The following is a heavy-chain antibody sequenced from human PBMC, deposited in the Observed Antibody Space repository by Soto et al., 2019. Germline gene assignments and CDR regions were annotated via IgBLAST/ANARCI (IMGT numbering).Heavy chain of an antibody. D-gene: IGHD2-15*01. J-gene: IGHJ4*02. Sequence: GGSLRLSCAASGFTFDDYGMSWVRQAPGKGLEWVSGINWNGGSTGYADSVKGRFTISRDNAKNSLYLQMNSLRAEDTALYHCARGTPYCSGGSCYLDYWGQGTLVTVSS. CDR1: GFTFDDYG. V-gene: IGHV3-20*01. CDR2: INWNGGST. CDR3: ARGTPYCSGGSCYLDY.